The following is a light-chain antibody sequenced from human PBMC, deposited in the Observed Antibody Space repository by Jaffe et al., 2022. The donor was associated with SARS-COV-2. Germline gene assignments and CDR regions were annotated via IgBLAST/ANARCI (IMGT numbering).Light chain of an antibody. CDR2: WAS. CDR1: RSVFYSSNSKNY. Sequence: DIVMTQSPDSLAVSLGERATINCKSSRSVFYSSNSKNYLAWYQQKPGQPPKLLIYWASTRESGVPDRFSGSGSGTDFTLTINNLQAEDVAVYYCQQYYSTPRTFGQGTKVEIK. J-gene: IGKJ1*01. CDR3: QQYYSTPRT. V-gene: IGKV4-1*01.